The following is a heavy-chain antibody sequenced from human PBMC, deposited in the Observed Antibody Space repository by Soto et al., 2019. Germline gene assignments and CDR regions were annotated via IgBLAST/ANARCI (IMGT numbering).Heavy chain of an antibody. CDR3: VKGYWKGDV. CDR1: GFTFSTYA. J-gene: IGHJ6*02. D-gene: IGHD1-1*01. CDR2: ISGSGGSI. Sequence: EVQLLESGGGLVQPGGSLRLSCAASGFTFSTYAMNWVRQAPGNGLEWVSAISGSGGSIHYADSVKGRFTISSASSKNPLYLQMNGLRDEDTAVYHCVKGYWKGDVWGQGTTVTVSS. V-gene: IGHV3-23*01.